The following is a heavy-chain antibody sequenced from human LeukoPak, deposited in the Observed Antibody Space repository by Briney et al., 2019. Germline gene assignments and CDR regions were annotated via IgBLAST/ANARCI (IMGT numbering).Heavy chain of an antibody. Sequence: GGSLRLSCAASGFTFSTYTMNWVRQAPGKGREWVSSITSSSSYIYYADSVKGRFTISRDNSKNTLYLHVNSLRSEDTAVYYCASYGDYEPSYYYYYMDVWGKGTTVTVSS. CDR3: ASYGDYEPSYYYYYMDV. J-gene: IGHJ6*03. D-gene: IGHD4-17*01. CDR1: GFTFSTYT. V-gene: IGHV3-21*04. CDR2: ITSSSSYI.